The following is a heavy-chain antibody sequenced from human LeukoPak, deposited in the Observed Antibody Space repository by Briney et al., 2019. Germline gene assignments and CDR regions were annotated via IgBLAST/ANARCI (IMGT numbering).Heavy chain of an antibody. CDR3: AKGDTAMDTPIDY. CDR2: ISWDDYST. J-gene: IGHJ4*02. Sequence: PGGSLRLSCAASGFTFDDYAMHWVRQAPGKGLEWVSLISWDDYSTYYADSVKGRFTISRDNSKNSLYLQMNSLRTEDTALYYCAKGDTAMDTPIDYWGQGTLVTVSS. D-gene: IGHD5-18*01. V-gene: IGHV3-43D*03. CDR1: GFTFDDYA.